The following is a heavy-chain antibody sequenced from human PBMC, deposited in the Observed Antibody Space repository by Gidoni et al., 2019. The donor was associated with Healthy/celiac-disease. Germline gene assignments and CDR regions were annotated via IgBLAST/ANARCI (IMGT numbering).Heavy chain of an antibody. D-gene: IGHD6-19*01. CDR1: GFTFSSYA. CDR2: ISGSGGST. J-gene: IGHJ4*02. V-gene: IGHV3-23*01. Sequence: EVQLLESGGGLVQPGGSLRLSCAASGFTFSSYAMSWVSQAPGKGLEWVSAISGSGGSTYYADSVKGRFTISRDNSKNTLYLQMNSLRAEDTAVYYCGAPSGWSIFDYWGQGTLVTVSS. CDR3: GAPSGWSIFDY.